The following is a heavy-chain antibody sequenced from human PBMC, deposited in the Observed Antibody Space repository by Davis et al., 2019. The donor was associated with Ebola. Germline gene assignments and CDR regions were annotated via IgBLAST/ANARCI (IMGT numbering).Heavy chain of an antibody. CDR2: INHSGST. Sequence: SETLSLTCTVSGGSISSSSYYWGWIRQPPGKGLEWIGEINHSGSTNYNPSLKSRVTISVDTSKNQFSLKPSSVTAADTAVYYCARARYSNYYYYYYGMDVWGQGTTVTVSS. CDR1: GGSISSSSYY. D-gene: IGHD4-11*01. J-gene: IGHJ6*02. CDR3: ARARYSNYYYYYYGMDV. V-gene: IGHV4-39*07.